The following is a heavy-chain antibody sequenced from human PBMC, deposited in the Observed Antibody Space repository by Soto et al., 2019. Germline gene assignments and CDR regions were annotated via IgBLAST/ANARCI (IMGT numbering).Heavy chain of an antibody. D-gene: IGHD3-16*01. CDR3: ARDQGSPLGGPAKLGTTEKYYYYYMDV. Sequence: GGSLRLSCAASGFTVSSNYMSWVRQAPGKGLEWVSVIYSGGSTYYADSVKGRFTISRHNSKNTLYLQMNSLRAEDTAVYYCARDQGSPLGGPAKLGTTEKYYYYYMDVWGKGTTVTVSS. CDR1: GFTVSSNY. V-gene: IGHV3-53*04. CDR2: IYSGGST. J-gene: IGHJ6*03.